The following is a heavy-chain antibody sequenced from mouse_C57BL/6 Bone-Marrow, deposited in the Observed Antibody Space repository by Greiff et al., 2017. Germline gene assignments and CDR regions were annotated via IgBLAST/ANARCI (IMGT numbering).Heavy chain of an antibody. J-gene: IGHJ2*01. CDR3: ARDGYAGLDY. D-gene: IGHD1-2*01. CDR2: ISDGGSYT. V-gene: IGHV5-4*01. CDR1: GFTFSSYA. Sequence: EVHLVESGGGLVKPGGSLKLSCAASGFTFSSYAMSWVRQTPEKRLEWVATISDGGSYTYYPDNVKGRFTISRDNAKNNLYLQMSHLKSEDTAMYYCARDGYAGLDYWGQGTTLTVSS.